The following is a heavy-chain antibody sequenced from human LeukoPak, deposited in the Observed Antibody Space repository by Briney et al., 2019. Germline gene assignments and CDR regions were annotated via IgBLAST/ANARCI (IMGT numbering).Heavy chain of an antibody. Sequence: GGSLRLSCAASGFTFSTYAIHWVRQAPGKGLEWVAIISSDGSNKYYGDSVKGRFTVSRDNSKNTLYLQMNSLRPEDTAVYYCARTGDCSSTSCCLPFDYWGQGTLVTVSS. CDR3: ARTGDCSSTSCCLPFDY. CDR2: ISSDGSNK. V-gene: IGHV3-30*04. J-gene: IGHJ4*02. CDR1: GFTFSTYA. D-gene: IGHD2-2*01.